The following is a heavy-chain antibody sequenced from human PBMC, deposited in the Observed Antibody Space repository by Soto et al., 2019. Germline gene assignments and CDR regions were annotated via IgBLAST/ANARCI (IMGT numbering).Heavy chain of an antibody. J-gene: IGHJ4*02. CDR2: INSDATST. V-gene: IGHV3-74*01. Sequence: PGGSLRLSCAASGFTFSSYWMHWVRQAPGKGLVWVSRINSDATSTSYADSVKGRFSISRDNAKNTLYLQMNSLRAEDTAVYYCARSYDLAAGSLIWGQGTLVTVSS. CDR1: GFTFSSYW. D-gene: IGHD3-3*01. CDR3: ARSYDLAAGSLI.